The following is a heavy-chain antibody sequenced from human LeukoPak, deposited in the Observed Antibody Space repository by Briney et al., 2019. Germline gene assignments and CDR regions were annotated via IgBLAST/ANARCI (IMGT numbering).Heavy chain of an antibody. CDR2: INPSGGST. CDR1: GGTFSSYA. V-gene: IGHV1-46*01. Sequence: ASVKVSCKASGGTFSSYAISWVRQAPGQGLEWMGIINPSGGSTSYAQKFQGRVTMTRDTSTSTVYMELSSLRSEDTAVYYCARGGEYSSSSGRIDFDYWGQGTLVTVSS. CDR3: ARGGEYSSSSGRIDFDY. D-gene: IGHD6-6*01. J-gene: IGHJ4*02.